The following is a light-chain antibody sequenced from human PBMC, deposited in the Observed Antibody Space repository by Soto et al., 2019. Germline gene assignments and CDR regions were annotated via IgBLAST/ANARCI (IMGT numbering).Light chain of an antibody. CDR2: EDN. CDR1: SGSIASNY. J-gene: IGLJ2*01. CDR3: QSYDSSNQGVV. Sequence: NFMLTQPHSVSESPGKTVTISCTRSSGSIASNYVQWYQQRPGSAPTTVIYEDNQRPSGLPDRFSGSIDSSSNSASLTISGLKTEDEADYYCQSYDSSNQGVVFGGGTKLTVL. V-gene: IGLV6-57*04.